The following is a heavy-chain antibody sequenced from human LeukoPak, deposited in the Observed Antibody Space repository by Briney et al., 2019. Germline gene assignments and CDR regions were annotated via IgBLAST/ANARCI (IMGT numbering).Heavy chain of an antibody. CDR1: GFTFRNYR. Sequence: PGGSLRLSCAASGFTFRNYRMSWVRQAPGKGLEWVATIKQDGSEKYYGDSVKGRFTISRDNAQSSLFLQMNSLRDEDAAVYFCASMWEGGYWGQGTLVTVSS. J-gene: IGHJ4*02. CDR3: ASMWEGGY. CDR2: IKQDGSEK. V-gene: IGHV3-7*01. D-gene: IGHD1-26*01.